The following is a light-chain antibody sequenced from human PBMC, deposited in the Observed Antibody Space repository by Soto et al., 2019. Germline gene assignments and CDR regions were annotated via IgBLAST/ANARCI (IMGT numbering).Light chain of an antibody. V-gene: IGKV1-39*01. Sequence: DIQMTQSPSFLSASVGDRVTITCRASQNIRNYLHWYQQTPGKAPQLLIFTASTLHSGVPSRFSGYGSGTDFTLTITSVEPEDFATYFCQQSYSDFRTFGQGTKVDIK. CDR2: TAS. CDR3: QQSYSDFRT. CDR1: QNIRNY. J-gene: IGKJ1*01.